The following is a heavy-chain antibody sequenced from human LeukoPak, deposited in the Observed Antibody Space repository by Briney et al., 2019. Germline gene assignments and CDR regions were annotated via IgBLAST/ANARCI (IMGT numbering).Heavy chain of an antibody. CDR3: ARPNTSGWRSYFDY. V-gene: IGHV4-59*01. CDR1: GGCISSYY. CDR2: IYYSGST. Sequence: SETLSLTCTVSGGCISSYYWSWIRQPPGKGLEWIGYIYYSGSTNYNPSLKSRVTISVDTSKNQFSLKLSSVTAADTAVYYCARPNTSGWRSYFDYWGQGSLVTVSS. J-gene: IGHJ4*02. D-gene: IGHD6-19*01.